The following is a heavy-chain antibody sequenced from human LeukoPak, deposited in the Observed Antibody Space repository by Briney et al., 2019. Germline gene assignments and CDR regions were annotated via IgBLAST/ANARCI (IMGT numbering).Heavy chain of an antibody. V-gene: IGHV4-34*01. Sequence: PSETLSLTCVVYGGSFSAYYWTWIRQPPGKGLEWIGEINHTGSTSYNPSLKSRVSISVDMSRNQFSLKLYSVTAADTAVYYCARNNILVVVAATIRLDPWGQGTLVTVSS. CDR3: ARNNILVVVAATIRLDP. CDR1: GGSFSAYY. J-gene: IGHJ5*02. D-gene: IGHD2-15*01. CDR2: INHTGST.